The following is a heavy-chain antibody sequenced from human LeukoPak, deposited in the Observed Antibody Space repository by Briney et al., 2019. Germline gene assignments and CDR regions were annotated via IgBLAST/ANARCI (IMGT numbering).Heavy chain of an antibody. CDR1: GYTFTGYY. J-gene: IGHJ4*02. Sequence: GASVKVSCKASGYTFTGYYVHWVRHAPGQGLEWMGWINPDSGGTNYAQKFQSRVTMTRDTSISTAYMELNRLRSDDTAVYYCARGWQWWDSWGQGTLVTVSS. D-gene: IGHD2-15*01. CDR2: INPDSGGT. V-gene: IGHV1-2*02. CDR3: ARGWQWWDS.